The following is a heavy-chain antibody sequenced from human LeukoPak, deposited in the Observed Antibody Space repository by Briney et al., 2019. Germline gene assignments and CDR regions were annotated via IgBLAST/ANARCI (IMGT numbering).Heavy chain of an antibody. Sequence: GASVKVSCKASGGTFNSYAITWVRQAPGQRLEWMGWISTYNDDRKYSPKFQGTVTITTDTSASTAYLELSSLRSEDTAVYYCARDRSSFSYAFDIWGQGTMVTVSS. CDR2: ISTYNDDR. V-gene: IGHV1-3*04. J-gene: IGHJ3*02. CDR3: ARDRSSFSYAFDI. CDR1: GGTFNSYA. D-gene: IGHD6-6*01.